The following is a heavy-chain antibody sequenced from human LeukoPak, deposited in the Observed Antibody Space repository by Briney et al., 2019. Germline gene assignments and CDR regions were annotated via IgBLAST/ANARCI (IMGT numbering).Heavy chain of an antibody. J-gene: IGHJ4*02. CDR2: IYTSGST. CDR3: ARDRGDYDILTGYYWGKFDY. CDR1: GGSISSYY. V-gene: IGHV4-4*07. Sequence: PSETLSLTCTVSGGSISSYYWSWIRQPAGKGLEWIGRIYTSGSTNYNPSLKSRVTISVDTSKNQFSLKLSSVTAADTAVYYCARDRGDYDILTGYYWGKFDYWGQGTLVTVSS. D-gene: IGHD3-9*01.